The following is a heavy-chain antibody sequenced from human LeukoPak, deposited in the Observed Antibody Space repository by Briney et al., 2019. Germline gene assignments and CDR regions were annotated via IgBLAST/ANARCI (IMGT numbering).Heavy chain of an antibody. J-gene: IGHJ3*01. CDR2: IWYDGSNT. CDR3: ARAPSTALGAFDV. V-gene: IGHV3-33*08. Sequence: PGGSLRLSCAASGFTFGNYWMSWVRQAPGKGLEWVALIWYDGSNTYHADSVKGRFTISRDNSKNMLYVQMNNLRAEDTAVYYCARAPSTALGAFDVWGQGTMVTVSS. D-gene: IGHD1-1*01. CDR1: GFTFGNYW.